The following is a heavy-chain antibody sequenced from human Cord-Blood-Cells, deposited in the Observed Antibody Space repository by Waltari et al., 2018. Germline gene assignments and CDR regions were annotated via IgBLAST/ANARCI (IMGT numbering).Heavy chain of an antibody. Sequence: QVQLQQWGAGLLKPSETLSLTCAVYGGSFSGYYWSWIRQPPGKGQEWNGEINHSRSTNYNPSPKSRVTISVDPSKNQFSLKLSSVTAADTAVYYCAKGLYCSGGSCYYFDYWGQGTLVTVSS. J-gene: IGHJ4*02. D-gene: IGHD2-15*01. CDR2: INHSRST. CDR1: GGSFSGYY. V-gene: IGHV4-34*01. CDR3: AKGLYCSGGSCYYFDY.